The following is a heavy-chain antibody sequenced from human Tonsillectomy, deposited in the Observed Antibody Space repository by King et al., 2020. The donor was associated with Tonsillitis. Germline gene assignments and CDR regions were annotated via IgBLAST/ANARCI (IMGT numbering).Heavy chain of an antibody. Sequence: VQLVESGGGLVKPGGSLRISCAASGLTFSNAWMSWVRQAPGKGLEWVGRIKRKTDGGTTDYAAPVKGRFTISRDDSKNTLYLQMNSLKTEDTAVYYCTTLYYDFWSGYNMDVWGQGTTVTVSS. D-gene: IGHD3-3*01. CDR1: GLTFSNAW. CDR2: IKRKTDGGTT. CDR3: TTLYYDFWSGYNMDV. J-gene: IGHJ6*02. V-gene: IGHV3-15*01.